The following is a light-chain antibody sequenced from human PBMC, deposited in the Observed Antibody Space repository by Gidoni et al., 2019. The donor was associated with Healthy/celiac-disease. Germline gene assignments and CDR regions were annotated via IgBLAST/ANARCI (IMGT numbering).Light chain of an antibody. CDR2: EGS. Sequence: SVSGSPGQSITISCTGTSSDVGSYNLVSWYQQHPGKAPKLMIYEGSKRPSGVSNRFSGSKSGNTASLTISGLQAEDEADYYCCSYAGSSTLVFGGGTKLT. J-gene: IGLJ2*01. CDR3: CSYAGSSTLV. V-gene: IGLV2-23*01. CDR1: SSDVGSYNL.